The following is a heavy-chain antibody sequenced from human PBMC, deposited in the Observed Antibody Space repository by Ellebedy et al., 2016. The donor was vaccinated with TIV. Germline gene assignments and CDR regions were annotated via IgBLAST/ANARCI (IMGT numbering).Heavy chain of an antibody. J-gene: IGHJ4*02. D-gene: IGHD5-18*01. Sequence: GESLKISCAASGFTFNNYAMSWVRQAPGKGLEWVSTISHTGTRTYYANSVEGRFTISRDNSKRTVDLQMNSLRAEDTAVYFCAKDRTPGDGYWVFDNWGQGTLVSVSS. CDR2: ISHTGTRT. CDR1: GFTFNNYA. V-gene: IGHV3-23*01. CDR3: AKDRTPGDGYWVFDN.